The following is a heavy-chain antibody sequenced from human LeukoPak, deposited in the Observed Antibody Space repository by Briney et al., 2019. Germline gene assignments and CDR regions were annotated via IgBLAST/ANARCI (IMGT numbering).Heavy chain of an antibody. J-gene: IGHJ3*01. V-gene: IGHV3-23*01. CDR2: IGISAGST. CDR1: GSTFDNYA. D-gene: IGHD3-3*01. Sequence: GGSLRLSCEASGSTFDNYAMSWVRQAPGKGLEWASTIGISAGSTYYADAVKGRFTISRDNSKKTVILQMNRLRVEDTAVYYCAKDPWEITIGDAFGFWGQGTKVAVSS. CDR3: AKDPWEITIGDAFGF.